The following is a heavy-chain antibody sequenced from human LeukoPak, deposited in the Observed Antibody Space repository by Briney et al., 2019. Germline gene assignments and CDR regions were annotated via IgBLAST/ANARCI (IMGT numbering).Heavy chain of an antibody. CDR1: GFTFSSYA. D-gene: IGHD6-13*01. CDR3: AKGYSSSWNMDV. J-gene: IGHJ6*02. V-gene: IGHV3-23*01. Sequence: GGSLRLSCAASGFTFSSYAMTWVRQAPGKGLEWVSTISGSAYSTYYADSVKGRFAISRDNSKNTLYLQMNSLRAEDTAVYYCAKGYSSSWNMDVWGQGTTVTVSS. CDR2: ISGSAYST.